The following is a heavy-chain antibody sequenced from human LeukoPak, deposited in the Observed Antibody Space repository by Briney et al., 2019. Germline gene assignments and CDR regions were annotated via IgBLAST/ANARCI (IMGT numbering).Heavy chain of an antibody. Sequence: PGGSLRLSCAASGFIFGSYTMNWVRQAPGKGLEWVSSINSRGTYIYYADSLQGRFTISRDNTKTSLYLEMNSLTAEDTAVYYCGRRLDVAIGYFYMDVWGEGTTVTVAS. CDR2: INSRGTYI. CDR1: GFIFGSYT. J-gene: IGHJ6*03. CDR3: GRRLDVAIGYFYMDV. D-gene: IGHD5-12*01. V-gene: IGHV3-21*06.